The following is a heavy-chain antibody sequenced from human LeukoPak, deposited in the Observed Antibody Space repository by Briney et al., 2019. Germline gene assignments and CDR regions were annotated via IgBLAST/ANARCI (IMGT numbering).Heavy chain of an antibody. D-gene: IGHD6-19*01. CDR1: GYTFTGYY. J-gene: IGHJ4*02. CDR3: ARDGAVAGTAYPEY. Sequence: APVKVSCKASGYTFTGYYIHWVRQAPGQGLEWMGWINPNSGGTKYAQKFQGGVTMTRDTSISTAYMELSSLTSDDTALYYCARDGAVAGTAYPEYWGQGTLVTVSS. V-gene: IGHV1-2*02. CDR2: INPNSGGT.